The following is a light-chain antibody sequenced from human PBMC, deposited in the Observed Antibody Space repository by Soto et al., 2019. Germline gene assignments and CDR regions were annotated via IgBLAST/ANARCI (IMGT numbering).Light chain of an antibody. CDR1: SSNSGAGYE. CDR2: GNT. CDR3: QSYDTSLSASYV. V-gene: IGLV1-40*01. Sequence: QSVLTQPPSVSWAPGQRVTISCTGSSSNSGAGYEVHWYQHLPGKAPKLLIYGNTNRPSGVPDRFSGSKSGTSASLAITGLQAEDEADYYCQSYDTSLSASYVFGGGTKVTVL. J-gene: IGLJ1*01.